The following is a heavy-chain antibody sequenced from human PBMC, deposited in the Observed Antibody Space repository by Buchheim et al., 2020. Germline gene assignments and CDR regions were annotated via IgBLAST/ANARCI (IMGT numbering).Heavy chain of an antibody. CDR1: GFTFSSYS. V-gene: IGHV3-21*01. Sequence: EVQLVESGGGLVKPGGSLRLSCAASGFTFSSYSMNWVRQAPGKGLEWVSSISSSSYIYYADSVKGRFTISRDNAKNSLYLQMNSLRAEDTAVYYCARDLFFPVASSSPYYYYYYGMDVWGQGTT. J-gene: IGHJ6*02. CDR2: ISSSSYI. CDR3: ARDLFFPVASSSPYYYYYYGMDV. D-gene: IGHD6-6*01.